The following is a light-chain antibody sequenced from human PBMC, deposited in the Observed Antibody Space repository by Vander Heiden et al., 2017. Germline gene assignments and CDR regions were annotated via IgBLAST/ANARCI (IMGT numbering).Light chain of an antibody. Sequence: DIRMTQSPSTLSASVGDRVTITCRASESINSWLAWYQQKPGKAPNLLIYKASSLQNGVPSRFSGSGSGTEFTLTISILQPDDLATYYCQHYKSYSQWTFGQGTKVEIK. V-gene: IGKV1-5*03. CDR1: ESINSW. J-gene: IGKJ1*01. CDR3: QHYKSYSQWT. CDR2: KAS.